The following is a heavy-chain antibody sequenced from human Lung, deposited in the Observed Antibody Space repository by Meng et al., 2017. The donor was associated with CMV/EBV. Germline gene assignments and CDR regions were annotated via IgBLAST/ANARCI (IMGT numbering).Heavy chain of an antibody. V-gene: IGHV3-30*02. D-gene: IGHD2-2*02. CDR2: IRYDGSNK. Sequence: GESLKISCAASGFTFSSYGMHWVRQVPGKGLEWVAFIRYDGSNKYYADSVKGRFTISRDNSKNTLYLQMNSLRAEDTAVYYCAKDAGQYCSSTSCYKDWGYFDLXGRGXLVTVSS. CDR1: GFTFSSYG. CDR3: AKDAGQYCSSTSCYKDWGYFDL. J-gene: IGHJ2*01.